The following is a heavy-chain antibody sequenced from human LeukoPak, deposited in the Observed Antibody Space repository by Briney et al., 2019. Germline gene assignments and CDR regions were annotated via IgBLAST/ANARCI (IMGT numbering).Heavy chain of an antibody. CDR1: GYTFTGYY. Sequence: ASVKVSCKASGYTFTGYYMHWVRQAPGQGLEWMGWINPNSGSTNYAQKFQGRVTMTRDTSISTAYMELSRLRSDDTAVYYCAREEKPAGVRYFDWLFNYYYYYGMDVWGQGTTVTVSS. V-gene: IGHV1-2*02. J-gene: IGHJ6*02. CDR3: AREEKPAGVRYFDWLFNYYYYYGMDV. D-gene: IGHD3-9*01. CDR2: INPNSGST.